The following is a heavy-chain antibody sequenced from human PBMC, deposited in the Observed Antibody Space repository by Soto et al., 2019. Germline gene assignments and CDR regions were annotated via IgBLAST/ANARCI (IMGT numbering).Heavy chain of an antibody. CDR1: GYTFTGYY. Sequence: GASVKVSCKASGYTFTGYYMHWVRQAPGQGLEWMGWINPNSGGTNYAQKFQGRVTMTRDTSISTAYMELSRLRSDDTAVYYCAREGGYSGYDSHWFDPWGQGTQVTVSS. J-gene: IGHJ5*02. D-gene: IGHD5-12*01. V-gene: IGHV1-2*02. CDR3: AREGGYSGYDSHWFDP. CDR2: INPNSGGT.